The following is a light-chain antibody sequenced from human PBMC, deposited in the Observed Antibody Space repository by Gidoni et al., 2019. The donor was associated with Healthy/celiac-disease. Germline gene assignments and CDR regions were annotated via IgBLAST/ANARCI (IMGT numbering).Light chain of an antibody. J-gene: IGKJ2*01. CDR3: QQYNNWPHLT. CDR2: GAS. CDR1: QSVSSN. V-gene: IGKV3-15*01. Sequence: EIVMTQSPATLSVSPGERATLSCRASQSVSSNLAWYQQKPGQAPRLLIYGASTRATGIPARFSGSGSGTEFTLTISSLQSEDFAVYYCQQYNNWPHLTFXQXTKLEIK.